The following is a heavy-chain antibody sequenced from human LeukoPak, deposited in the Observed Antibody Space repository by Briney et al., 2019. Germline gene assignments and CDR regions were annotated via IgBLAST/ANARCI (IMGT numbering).Heavy chain of an antibody. Sequence: ASVKVSCKASGYIFTGYYMHWVRQAPGQGLEWMGWISAHDGTRNYAPKHEDRVTMTTDTSTSTAYMELRGLRSDDTAVYYCARRSTLYSSGRFYFDYWGQGTLVTVSS. D-gene: IGHD6-19*01. CDR2: ISAHDGTR. CDR1: GYIFTGYY. J-gene: IGHJ4*02. V-gene: IGHV1-18*04. CDR3: ARRSTLYSSGRFYFDY.